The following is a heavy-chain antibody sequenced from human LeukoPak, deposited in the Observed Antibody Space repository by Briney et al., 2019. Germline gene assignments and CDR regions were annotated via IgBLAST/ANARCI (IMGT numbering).Heavy chain of an antibody. CDR2: IKQDGSEK. CDR3: ARVIQLWVNFDY. Sequence: PGGSLRLSCAASGFTFSSDWMSWVRQAPGKGLEWVANIKQDGSEKYHVDSVKGRFTISRDNAKNSLYLQMNSLRAEDTAVYYCARVIQLWVNFDYWGQGTLVTVSS. D-gene: IGHD5-18*01. CDR1: GFTFSSDW. J-gene: IGHJ4*02. V-gene: IGHV3-7*01.